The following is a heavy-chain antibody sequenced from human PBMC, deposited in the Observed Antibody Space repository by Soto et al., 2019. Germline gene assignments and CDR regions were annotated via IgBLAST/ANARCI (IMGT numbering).Heavy chain of an antibody. J-gene: IGHJ6*02. CDR3: ARDSSLYDILTRYLRGGIEV. D-gene: IGHD3-9*01. Sequence: GASLTLSCAASGFTFSSYSMNWVRQAPGKGLEGVSPISSSSYIYYADSVKGRFTISRDNAENSLYLQMNSLRAEDTAVYYCARDSSLYDILTRYLRGGIEVWARGTPVHVSS. CDR2: ISSSSYI. CDR1: GFTFSSYS. V-gene: IGHV3-21*01.